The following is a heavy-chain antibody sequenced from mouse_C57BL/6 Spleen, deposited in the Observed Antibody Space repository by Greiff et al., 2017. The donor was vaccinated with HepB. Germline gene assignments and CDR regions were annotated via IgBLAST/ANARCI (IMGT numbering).Heavy chain of an antibody. V-gene: IGHV1-82*01. CDR3: AIAYYSNYLSY. J-gene: IGHJ2*01. Sequence: VKLQQSGPELVKPGASVKISCKASGYAFSSSWMNWVKQRPGKGLEWIGRIYPGDGDTNYNGKFKGKATLTADKSSSTAYMQLSSLTSEDSAVYFCAIAYYSNYLSYWGQGTTLTVSS. CDR2: IYPGDGDT. D-gene: IGHD2-5*01. CDR1: GYAFSSSW.